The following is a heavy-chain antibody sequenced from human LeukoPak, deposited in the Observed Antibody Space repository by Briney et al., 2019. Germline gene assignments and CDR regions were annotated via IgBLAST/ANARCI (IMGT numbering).Heavy chain of an antibody. J-gene: IGHJ4*02. CDR3: ARVLSTGRTSNDY. Sequence: PGGSLRLSCAASGFTFSSYSMNWVRQAPGKGLEWVSSISSSSSYIYYADSVEGRFTISRDNAKNSLYLQMNSLRAEDTAVYYCARVLSTGRTSNDYWGQGTLVTVSS. D-gene: IGHD4-17*01. V-gene: IGHV3-21*01. CDR2: ISSSSSYI. CDR1: GFTFSSYS.